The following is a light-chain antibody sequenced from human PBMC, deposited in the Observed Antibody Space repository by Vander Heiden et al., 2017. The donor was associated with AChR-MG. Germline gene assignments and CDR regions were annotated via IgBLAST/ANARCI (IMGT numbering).Light chain of an antibody. V-gene: IGLV2-23*02. Sequence: QSALTQPASVSGSPRQAITVPCTGTSSDIGSHHLVSWYQLHPGKAPKLIIYEVTKRPSGVSTRFSGSKSDNTASLTISGLQAEDEADYFCCSYAGSSAFVVFGGGTKLTVL. J-gene: IGLJ2*01. CDR1: SSDIGSHHL. CDR2: EVT. CDR3: CSYAGSSAFVV.